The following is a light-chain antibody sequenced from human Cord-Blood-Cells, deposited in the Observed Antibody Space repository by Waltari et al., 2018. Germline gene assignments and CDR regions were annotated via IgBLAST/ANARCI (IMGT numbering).Light chain of an antibody. CDR1: SGDVGGYNY. J-gene: IGLJ2*01. CDR2: DVS. CDR3: CSYAGSYTFV. Sequence: QSALTQPRSVSGSPGQSVTISCTGTSGDVGGYNYVSWYQQHPGKAPKLMIYDVSKRPSGVPDRFSGSKSGNTASLNISGLQAEDEADYYCCSYAGSYTFVFGGGTKLTVL. V-gene: IGLV2-11*01.